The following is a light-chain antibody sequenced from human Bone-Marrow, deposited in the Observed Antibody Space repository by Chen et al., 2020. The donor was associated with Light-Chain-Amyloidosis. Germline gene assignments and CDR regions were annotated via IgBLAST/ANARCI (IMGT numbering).Light chain of an antibody. J-gene: IGLJ3*02. CDR3: QSYDSSLSASNWV. CDR2: GNS. CDR1: SSNSGAGYD. Sequence: QSVLTQPPSVSGAPGQRVTISCTGGSSNSGAGYDVHWYQQLPGTAPKLLIYGNSNRPSGVPDRFSGSKSGTSASLAITGLEAEDEADYYCQSYDSSLSASNWVFGGGTKLTVL. V-gene: IGLV1-40*01.